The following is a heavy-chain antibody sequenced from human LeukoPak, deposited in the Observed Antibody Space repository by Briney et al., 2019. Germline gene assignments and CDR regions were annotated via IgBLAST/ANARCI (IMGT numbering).Heavy chain of an antibody. D-gene: IGHD6-13*01. CDR1: GGSSSGNY. V-gene: IGHV4-34*01. J-gene: IGHJ5*02. Sequence: PSETLSLTCVVYGGSSSGNYWSWLRQPPGKGLEWIGEINHSGSTNNNPSLKSRVTMSVDTSKNQFSLKLSSVTAADTAVYYCARRSWYTSSSLNWFDPGGQGTLVTVSS. CDR3: ARRSWYTSSSLNWFDP. CDR2: INHSGST.